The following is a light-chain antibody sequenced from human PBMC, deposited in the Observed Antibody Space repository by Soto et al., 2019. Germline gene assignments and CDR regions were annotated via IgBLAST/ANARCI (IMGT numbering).Light chain of an antibody. CDR3: NSYTAFNTRV. CDR2: EVS. J-gene: IGLJ1*01. V-gene: IGLV2-14*01. Sequence: QSALAQPASVSGSLGQSITISCTGTSGDVGAYEYVSWYQQHPGKVPKLLIYEVSDRPPGISDRFSGSKSGNTASLTISRLQSEDEADYYCNSYTAFNTRVFGTGTKVTVL. CDR1: SGDVGAYEY.